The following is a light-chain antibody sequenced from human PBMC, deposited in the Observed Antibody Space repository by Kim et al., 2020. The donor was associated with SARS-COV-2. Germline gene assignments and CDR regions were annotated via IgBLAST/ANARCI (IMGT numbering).Light chain of an antibody. V-gene: IGLV1-40*01. CDR2: RNS. CDR1: NTNIGSHYR. Sequence: RVTNSCTGHNTNIGSHYRAHWYWQLPGSAPRILITRNSRRPSGVSDRISGSKSGTSASLAITGLQADDEADYYCQSYDSTLNVVVFGGGTQLTVL. J-gene: IGLJ2*01. CDR3: QSYDSTLNVVV.